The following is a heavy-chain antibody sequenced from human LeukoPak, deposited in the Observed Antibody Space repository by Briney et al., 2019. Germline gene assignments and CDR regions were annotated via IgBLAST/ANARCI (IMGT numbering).Heavy chain of an antibody. CDR3: ARESGHNYYDSSGPGWYFDY. Sequence: GGSLRLSCAASGXTVSSNYMSWVRQAPGKGLEWVSVIYSGGSTYYADSVKGRFTISRDNSKNTLYLQMNSLRAEDTAVYYCARESGHNYYDSSGPGWYFDYWGQGTLVTVSS. CDR1: GXTVSSNY. D-gene: IGHD3-22*01. V-gene: IGHV3-66*01. CDR2: IYSGGST. J-gene: IGHJ4*02.